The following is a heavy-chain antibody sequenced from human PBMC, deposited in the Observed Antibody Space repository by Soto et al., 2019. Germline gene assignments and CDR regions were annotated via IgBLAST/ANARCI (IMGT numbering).Heavy chain of an antibody. CDR2: IYWDDDK. V-gene: IGHV2-5*02. J-gene: IGHJ5*02. D-gene: IGHD2-21*02. Sequence: SGPTLVKPTQTLTLTCTFSGFSLSTSGVGVGWIRQPPGKALEWLALIYWDDDKRYSPSLKSRLTITKDTSKNQVVLTMTNMDPVDTATYYCAHRKAYCGGDCYNWFDPWGQGTLVTVSS. CDR3: AHRKAYCGGDCYNWFDP. CDR1: GFSLSTSGVG.